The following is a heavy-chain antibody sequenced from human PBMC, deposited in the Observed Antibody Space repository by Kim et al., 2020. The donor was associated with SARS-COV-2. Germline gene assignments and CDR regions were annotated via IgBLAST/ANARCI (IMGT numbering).Heavy chain of an antibody. Sequence: GGSLRLSCAASDFTFSSYAMHWVRQAPGKGLEYVSAISSNGGSTYYADSVKGRFTISRDNSKNTLYLQMGSLRAEDMAVYYCARGGYYGSGTTPATHYGMDVWGQGTTVTVSS. CDR1: DFTFSSYA. D-gene: IGHD3-10*01. CDR2: ISSNGGST. V-gene: IGHV3-64*02. J-gene: IGHJ6*02. CDR3: ARGGYYGSGTTPATHYGMDV.